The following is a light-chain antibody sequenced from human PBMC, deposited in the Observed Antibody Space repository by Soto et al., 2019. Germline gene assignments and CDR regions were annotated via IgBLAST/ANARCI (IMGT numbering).Light chain of an antibody. CDR2: AAS. Sequence: EIVLKQSPGTLSLSPGERATLSCRASQSVSSSYLAWCQQKPGQAPRLLIYAASSRATGIPDRVSGSGSGTDFTSTISRLAPEDSTVYYCQQYGDSFTFGGGNKVEIK. CDR3: QQYGDSFT. J-gene: IGKJ4*01. CDR1: QSVSSSY. V-gene: IGKV3-20*01.